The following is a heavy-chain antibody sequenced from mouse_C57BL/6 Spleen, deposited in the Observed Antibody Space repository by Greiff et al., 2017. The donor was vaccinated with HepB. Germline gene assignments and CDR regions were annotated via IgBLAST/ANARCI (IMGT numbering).Heavy chain of an antibody. CDR2: IYPGSGST. CDR1: GYTFTSYW. Sequence: QVHVKQPGAELVKPGASVKMSCKASGYTFTSYWITWVKQRPGQGLEWIGDIYPGSGSTNYNEKFKSKATLTVDTSSSTAYMQLSSLTSEDSAVYYCARFMTTVVPFAYWGQGTLVTVSA. D-gene: IGHD1-1*01. J-gene: IGHJ3*01. V-gene: IGHV1-55*01. CDR3: ARFMTTVVPFAY.